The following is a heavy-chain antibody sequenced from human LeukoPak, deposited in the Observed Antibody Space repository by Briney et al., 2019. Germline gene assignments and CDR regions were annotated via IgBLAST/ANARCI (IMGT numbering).Heavy chain of an antibody. CDR2: IYHSGST. CDR3: ARTLYMDV. J-gene: IGHJ6*03. Sequence: PSETLSLTCTVSGYSISSGYYWGWIRQPPGKGLEWIGSIYHSGSTYYNPSLKSRVTISVDTSKNQFSLKLSSVTAADTAVYYCARTLYMDVWGKGTTVTISS. V-gene: IGHV4-38-2*02. CDR1: GYSISSGYY.